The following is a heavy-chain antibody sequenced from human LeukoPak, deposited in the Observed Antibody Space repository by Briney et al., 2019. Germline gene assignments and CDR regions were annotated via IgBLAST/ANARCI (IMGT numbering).Heavy chain of an antibody. J-gene: IGHJ4*02. V-gene: IGHV3-23*01. CDR1: GFTFSSYA. CDR2: ISGSGGST. CDR3: ATESGTYSGTCFDY. D-gene: IGHD1-26*01. Sequence: GGSLXLSCAASGFTFSSYAMSWVRQAPGKGXEWXSAISGSGGSTYYADSVKGRFTISRDNAKNSLYLQMNSLRAEDTAVYYCATESGTYSGTCFDYWGQGTLVTVSS.